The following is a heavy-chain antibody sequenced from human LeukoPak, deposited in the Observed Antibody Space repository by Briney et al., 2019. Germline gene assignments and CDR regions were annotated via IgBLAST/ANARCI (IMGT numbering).Heavy chain of an antibody. V-gene: IGHV3-9*01. CDR1: GFTFDDYA. Sequence: GRSLRLSCAASGFTFDDYAMHWVRQAPGKGLEWVSAISGSGGSTYYADSVKGRFTISRDNAKNSLYLQSLYLQMNSLRVEDTAVYYCARAHYSSFDYWGQGTLVTVSS. CDR2: ISGSGGST. D-gene: IGHD6-13*01. J-gene: IGHJ4*02. CDR3: ARAHYSSFDY.